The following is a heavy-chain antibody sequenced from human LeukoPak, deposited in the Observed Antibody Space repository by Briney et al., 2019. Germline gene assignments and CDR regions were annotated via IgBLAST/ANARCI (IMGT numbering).Heavy chain of an antibody. CDR2: INHSGST. Sequence: SETLSLTCAVYGGSFSGYYWSWIRQPPGKGLEWIGEINHSGSTNYNPSLKSRVTISVDTSKNQFSLKLSSVTAADTAAYYCARGSERHDFWSGYYQNYFDYWGQGTLVTVSS. CDR3: ARGSERHDFWSGYYQNYFDY. D-gene: IGHD3-3*01. J-gene: IGHJ4*02. CDR1: GGSFSGYY. V-gene: IGHV4-34*01.